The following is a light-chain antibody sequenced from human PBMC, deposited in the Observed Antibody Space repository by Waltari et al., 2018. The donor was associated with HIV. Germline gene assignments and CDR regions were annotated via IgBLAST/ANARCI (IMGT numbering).Light chain of an antibody. CDR2: EVI. V-gene: IGLV2-11*01. J-gene: IGLJ3*02. Sequence: QSALTQPRSVSGSPGPSVTIPCTGTSSDVGGYDSVSWYLQHPGKVPKLIIYEVIKRPSRVPYRFSGSKSGNTSSLTISWLRTEDEADYFCCSYAGTYTYVLFGGGTKLTVL. CDR3: CSYAGTYTYVL. CDR1: SSDVGGYDS.